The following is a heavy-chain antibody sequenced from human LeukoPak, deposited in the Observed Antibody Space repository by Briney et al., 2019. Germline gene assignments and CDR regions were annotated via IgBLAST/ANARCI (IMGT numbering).Heavy chain of an antibody. Sequence: GGSLRLSCAASGFTFSSYWMHGVRQAPGKGLVWVSRINSDGSSTSYADSVKGRFTISRDNAKNTLYLQMNSLRAEDTAVYYCAREAVAGTIGLFDYWGQGTLVTVSS. V-gene: IGHV3-74*01. CDR2: INSDGSST. CDR3: AREAVAGTIGLFDY. J-gene: IGHJ4*02. CDR1: GFTFSSYW. D-gene: IGHD6-19*01.